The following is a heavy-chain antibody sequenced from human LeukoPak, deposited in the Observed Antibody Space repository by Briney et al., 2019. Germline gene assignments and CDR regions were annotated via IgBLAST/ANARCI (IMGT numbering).Heavy chain of an antibody. V-gene: IGHV4-39*01. CDR3: ARHVFHSSTWYGPIDY. CDR2: IYYSGST. CDR1: GGSVSSSSYY. J-gene: IGHJ4*02. Sequence: SETLSLTCTVSGGSVSSSSYYWGWIRQPPGKGLEWIGSIYYSGSTHHNPSLQSPVTISVDTSKNHFSLKLRSVTAADTAVYYCARHVFHSSTWYGPIDYWGQGTLVTVSS. D-gene: IGHD6-13*01.